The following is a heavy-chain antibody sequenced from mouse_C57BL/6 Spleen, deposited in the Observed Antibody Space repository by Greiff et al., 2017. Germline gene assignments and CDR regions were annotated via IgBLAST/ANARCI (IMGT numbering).Heavy chain of an antibody. CDR1: GFTFSNYW. D-gene: IGHD1-1*01. V-gene: IGHV6-3*01. CDR2: IRLKSDNYAT. Sequence: VQLKESGGGLVQPGGSMKLSCVASGFTFSNYWMNWVRQSPEKGLEWVAQIRLKSDNYATHYAESVKGRFTISRDDSKSSVYLQMNNLRAEDTGIYYCTRDYYGSSYGYAMDYWGQGTSVTVSS. CDR3: TRDYYGSSYGYAMDY. J-gene: IGHJ4*01.